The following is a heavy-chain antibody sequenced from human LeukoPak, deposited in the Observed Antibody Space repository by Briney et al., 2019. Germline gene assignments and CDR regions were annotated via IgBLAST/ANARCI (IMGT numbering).Heavy chain of an antibody. CDR1: GGTFSSYA. CDR3: ARELPPVVTYYFDY. D-gene: IGHD3-22*01. Sequence: SVKVSCKASGGTFSSYAISWVRQAPGQGLEWMGGIIPIFGTANYAQKFQGRVTITADESTSTAYMELSSLRAEDTAVYYCARELPPVVTYYFDYWGQGTLVTVSS. J-gene: IGHJ4*02. CDR2: IIPIFGTA. V-gene: IGHV1-69*13.